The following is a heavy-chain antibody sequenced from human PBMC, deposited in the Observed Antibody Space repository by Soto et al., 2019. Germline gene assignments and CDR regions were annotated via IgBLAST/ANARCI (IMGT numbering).Heavy chain of an antibody. CDR3: ARDRGMGAFDI. J-gene: IGHJ3*02. V-gene: IGHV3-21*01. D-gene: IGHD2-8*01. CDR2: ISSSSSYI. Sequence: VGSLRLSCASSVFTFSSYSMNCVRQAPGKGLEWVSSISSSSSYIYYADSVKGRFTISRDNAKNSLYLQMNSLRAEDTAVYYCARDRGMGAFDIWGQGTMVTVSS. CDR1: VFTFSSYS.